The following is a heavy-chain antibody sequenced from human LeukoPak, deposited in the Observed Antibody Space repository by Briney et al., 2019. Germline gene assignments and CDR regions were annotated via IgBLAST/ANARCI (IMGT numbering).Heavy chain of an antibody. D-gene: IGHD3-22*01. Sequence: GRSLRLSCAASGFTFSHHAMHWVRQAPGKGLEWVAVMSYDGRDKGYAESVKGRFTVSRDNSKNTLYLQVNGLRPEDTAVYYCAKGNGPWDYYDASGYYLDYWGQGTLVTVSS. V-gene: IGHV3-30*18. J-gene: IGHJ4*02. CDR1: GFTFSHHA. CDR3: AKGNGPWDYYDASGYYLDY. CDR2: MSYDGRDK.